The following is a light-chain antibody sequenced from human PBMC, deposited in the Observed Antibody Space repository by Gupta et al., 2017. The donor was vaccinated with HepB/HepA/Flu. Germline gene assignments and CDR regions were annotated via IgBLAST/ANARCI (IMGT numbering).Light chain of an antibody. CDR1: QSVSSNY. Sequence: EIVLTQSPDTLSLSPGERATLSCRASQSVSSNYLAWYQQKPGQAPRLLIHGASSRATGIPDRFSGSGSGTDFTLTISRLEPEDFVVYYCQQDVSLPFTFGGGTKVEIK. J-gene: IGKJ4*01. CDR2: GAS. CDR3: QQDVSLPFT. V-gene: IGKV3-20*01.